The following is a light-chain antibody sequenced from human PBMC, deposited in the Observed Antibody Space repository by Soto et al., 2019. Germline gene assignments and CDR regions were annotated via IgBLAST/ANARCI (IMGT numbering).Light chain of an antibody. CDR3: CYSCGGDLSWI. J-gene: IGLJ2*01. Sequence: QSALTQPRSVSGSPGQSVTISCSGTSSDVGGYSCVSWYQQHPGKAPKLLIYYISERPSGVPDRFSGSKSGNTASLTISGLQAEDEADYYCCYSCGGDLSWIFGGGTKLTVL. V-gene: IGLV2-11*01. CDR1: SSDVGGYSC. CDR2: YIS.